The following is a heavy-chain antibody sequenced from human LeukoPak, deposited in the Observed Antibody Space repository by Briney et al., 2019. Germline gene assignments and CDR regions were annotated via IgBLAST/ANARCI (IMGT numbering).Heavy chain of an antibody. V-gene: IGHV3-21*01. D-gene: IGHD4-23*01. CDR2: IFQGGGEI. CDR1: GFTFSTFA. Sequence: GGSLRLSCAASGFTFSTFAMIWVRQPPGKGLEWVSSIFQGGGEIHYADSVRGRLTISRDNAKNSLYLQMNSLRAEDTAVYYCARVPGNSYYYYYMDVWGKGTTVTISS. J-gene: IGHJ6*03. CDR3: ARVPGNSYYYYYMDV.